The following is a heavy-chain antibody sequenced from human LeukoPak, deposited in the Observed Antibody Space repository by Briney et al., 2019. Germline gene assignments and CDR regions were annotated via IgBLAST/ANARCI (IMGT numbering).Heavy chain of an antibody. J-gene: IGHJ4*02. CDR2: IFYTGRA. Sequence: SETLSLTCTVSRGSLSPDHCAWIRQPPGKGLEWIGYIFYTGRARYNPSLEGRATLTVDMSENEVSLKLRSVTAADTATYYCARLVDGANTRVDSWGQGTLVTVSS. CDR1: RGSLSPDH. D-gene: IGHD4/OR15-4a*01. V-gene: IGHV4-59*08. CDR3: ARLVDGANTRVDS.